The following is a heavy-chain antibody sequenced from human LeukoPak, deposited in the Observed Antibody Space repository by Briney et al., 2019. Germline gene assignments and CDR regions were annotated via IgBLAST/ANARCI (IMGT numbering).Heavy chain of an antibody. Sequence: PGGSLRLSCAASGFTFSDYAMNWVRQAPGKGLEWVSGLTGSGDSTYYADSVKGRFTISRDNSKNTLYLQMNSLRAEDTAVYYCAKDLRKGRYGGYGDPYYFDYWGQGTLVTVSS. CDR1: GFTFSDYA. CDR2: LTGSGDST. CDR3: AKDLRKGRYGGYGDPYYFDY. J-gene: IGHJ4*02. D-gene: IGHD4-17*01. V-gene: IGHV3-23*01.